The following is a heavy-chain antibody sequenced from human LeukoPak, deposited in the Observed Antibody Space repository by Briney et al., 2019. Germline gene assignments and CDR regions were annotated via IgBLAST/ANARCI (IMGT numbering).Heavy chain of an antibody. J-gene: IGHJ6*03. CDR3: ARAGDYYYYYYYMDV. CDR1: GYTFTGYY. V-gene: IGHV1-2*02. Sequence: ASVKVSCKASGYTFTGYYMHWVRQAPGQGLEWMGWINPNSGGTNYAQKFQGRVTMTRDTSTSTVYMELSSLRSEDTAVYYCARAGDYYYYYYYMDVWGKGTTVTISS. CDR2: INPNSGGT. D-gene: IGHD7-27*01.